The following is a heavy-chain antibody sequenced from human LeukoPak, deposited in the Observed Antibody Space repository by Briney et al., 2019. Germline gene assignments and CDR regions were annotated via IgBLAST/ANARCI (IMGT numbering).Heavy chain of an antibody. V-gene: IGHV3-7*01. CDR3: AKDRCSNGVGCYYYYMDV. CDR1: GFTFSSYW. D-gene: IGHD2-8*01. Sequence: GGSLRLSCAASGFTFSSYWMSWVRQAPGKGLEWVGNIKQDGSEKYYVDSVKGRFSISRDSSKNILYLQMNSLRAEDTAVYYCAKDRCSNGVGCYYYYMDVWGKGTTVTISS. CDR2: IKQDGSEK. J-gene: IGHJ6*03.